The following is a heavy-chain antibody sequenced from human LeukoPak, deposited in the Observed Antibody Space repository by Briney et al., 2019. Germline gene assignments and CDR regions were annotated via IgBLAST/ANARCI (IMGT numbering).Heavy chain of an antibody. Sequence: GGSLRLSCAASGFTFSDYYMSWIRQAPGKGLEWVSAISGSGGSTYYADSVKGRFTISRDNSKNTLYLQMNSLRAEDTAVYYCAKDQAGYCSSTSCYSTTFDIWGQGTMVTVSS. CDR3: AKDQAGYCSSTSCYSTTFDI. CDR2: ISGSGGST. V-gene: IGHV3-23*01. D-gene: IGHD2-2*02. CDR1: GFTFSDYY. J-gene: IGHJ3*02.